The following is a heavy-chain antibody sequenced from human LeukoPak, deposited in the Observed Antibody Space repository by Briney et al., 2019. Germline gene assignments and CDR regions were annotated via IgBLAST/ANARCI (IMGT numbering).Heavy chain of an antibody. J-gene: IGHJ4*02. V-gene: IGHV4-34*01. CDR2: INHSGST. Sequence: SETLSLTCAVYGGSFSGYYWSWIRQPPEKGLEWIGEINHSGSTNYNPSLKSRVTISVDTSKNQFSLKLSSVTAADTAVYYCARGSRNFDYWGQGTLVTVSS. CDR3: ARGSRNFDY. CDR1: GGSFSGYY.